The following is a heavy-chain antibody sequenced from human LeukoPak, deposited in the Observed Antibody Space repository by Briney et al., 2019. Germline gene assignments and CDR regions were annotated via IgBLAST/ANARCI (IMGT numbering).Heavy chain of an antibody. CDR1: GYTFSIFG. CDR2: ISAYNGDT. CDR3: ARDGAERPRYMDV. D-gene: IGHD1-1*01. Sequence: ASVKVSCKASGYTFSIFGVSWVRQAPGQGLEWMGWISAYNGDTKYVQKLQGRVTMTTDTSTRTAYMELRSLTSDDTAMYYCARDGAERPRYMDVWGKGTTVTVSS. J-gene: IGHJ6*03. V-gene: IGHV1-18*01.